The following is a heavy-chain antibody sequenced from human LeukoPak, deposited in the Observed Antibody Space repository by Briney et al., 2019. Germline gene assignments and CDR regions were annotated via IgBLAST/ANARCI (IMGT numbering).Heavy chain of an antibody. Sequence: SETLSLTCTVSGGSISSSSYYWGWIRQPPGEGLEWIGSIYYSGSTYYNPSLKSRVTISVDTSKNQFSLKLSSVTAADTAVYYCARNHAGSSCSSTSCHNYYYMDVWGKGTTVTVSS. CDR2: IYYSGST. J-gene: IGHJ6*03. CDR1: GGSISSSSYY. V-gene: IGHV4-39*07. D-gene: IGHD2-2*02. CDR3: ARNHAGSSCSSTSCHNYYYMDV.